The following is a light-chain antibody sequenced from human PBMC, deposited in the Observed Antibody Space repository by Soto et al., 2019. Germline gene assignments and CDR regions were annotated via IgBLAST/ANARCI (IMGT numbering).Light chain of an antibody. CDR3: CSYVGRNTDV. Sequence: QSVLTQPRSASGSPGQSITISCTGTSSDVGGYNYVSWYQQHPAKAPKLIIFDVSKRPSGVPNRFSGSKSGNTASLTISGLRAEDEADYYCCSYVGRNTDVFGTGTPLTVL. V-gene: IGLV2-11*01. CDR2: DVS. J-gene: IGLJ1*01. CDR1: SSDVGGYNY.